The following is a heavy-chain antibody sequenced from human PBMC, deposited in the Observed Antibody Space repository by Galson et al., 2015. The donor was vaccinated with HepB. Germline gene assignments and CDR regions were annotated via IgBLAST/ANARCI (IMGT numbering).Heavy chain of an antibody. Sequence: SLRLSCATSGFTFSSHWMTWVRQAPGKGLEWVASIKQDGSQKYYVDSVRGRFTISRDNAQNSLFLQMNSLRAEDTAVYYCARLPGSDSCFDYWGQGTLVTVSS. CDR3: ARLPGSDSCFDY. CDR2: IKQDGSQK. D-gene: IGHD3-16*01. CDR1: GFTFSSHW. J-gene: IGHJ4*02. V-gene: IGHV3-7*01.